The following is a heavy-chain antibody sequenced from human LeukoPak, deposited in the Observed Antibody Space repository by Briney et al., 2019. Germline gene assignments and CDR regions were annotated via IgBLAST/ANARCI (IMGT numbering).Heavy chain of an antibody. V-gene: IGHV4-59*01. Sequence: SETLSLTCTVSGGSIRSYYWSWIRQPPGKGLEWIGYIYNSGSTNYNPSLKSRVTIPVDTSKNQFSLELSSVTAADTAVYYCARDFKYYDSSGYYAFDIWGQGTMVTVSS. CDR3: ARDFKYYDSSGYYAFDI. D-gene: IGHD3-22*01. J-gene: IGHJ3*02. CDR2: IYNSGST. CDR1: GGSIRSYY.